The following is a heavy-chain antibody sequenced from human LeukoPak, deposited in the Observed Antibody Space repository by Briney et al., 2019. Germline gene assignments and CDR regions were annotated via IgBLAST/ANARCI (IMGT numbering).Heavy chain of an antibody. V-gene: IGHV3-9*01. J-gene: IGHJ5*02. D-gene: IGHD5-18*01. CDR1: GFTFDDYA. CDR2: ISWSSGSI. CDR3: ARSNSYGYKDWFDP. Sequence: GGSLRLSCAASGFTFDDYAMHWVRRAPGKGLEWVSGISWSSGSIGYADSVKGRFTISRDNAKNSLYLQMNGLRPEDTALYYCARSNSYGYKDWFDPWGQGTLVTVPS.